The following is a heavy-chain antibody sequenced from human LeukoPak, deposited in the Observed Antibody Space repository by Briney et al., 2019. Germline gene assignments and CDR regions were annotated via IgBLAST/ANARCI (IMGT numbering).Heavy chain of an antibody. CDR2: ISISTGDT. CDR3: ARDDNYGIFVNVDY. CDR1: GYSFILYG. D-gene: IGHD4-11*01. V-gene: IGHV1-18*01. Sequence: AASVKVSCKTSGYSFILYGISWVRQAPGQGPEWMGWISISTGDTKYTQKFQGRVTLTTDTSTSTAYMELSSLRSDDTAVYYCARDDNYGIFVNVDYWGQGTLVTVSS. J-gene: IGHJ4*02.